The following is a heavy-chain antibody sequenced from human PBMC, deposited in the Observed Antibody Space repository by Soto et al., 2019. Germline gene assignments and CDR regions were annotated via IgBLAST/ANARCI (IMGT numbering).Heavy chain of an antibody. D-gene: IGHD3-3*01. CDR3: ARNGSYYDFWSGYYFGGGMDV. CDR1: GGSFSGYY. Sequence: SETLSLTCAAYGGSFSGYYWSWIRQPPGKGLEWIGEINHSGSTNYNPSLKSRVTISVDTSKNQLSLKLSSVIAADTAVYYCARNGSYYDFWSGYYFGGGMDVWGQGTTVTVSS. J-gene: IGHJ6*02. CDR2: INHSGST. V-gene: IGHV4-34*01.